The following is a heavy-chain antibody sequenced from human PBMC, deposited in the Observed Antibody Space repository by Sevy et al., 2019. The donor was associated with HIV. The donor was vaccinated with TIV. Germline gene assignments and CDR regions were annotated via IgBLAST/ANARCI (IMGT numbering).Heavy chain of an antibody. CDR3: ARVLVRDGYNYAIFDY. CDR2: IIPIFGTE. CDR1: GGTFSSYA. Sequence: ASVKVSCKASGGTFSSYAISWVRQAPGQGLEWMGGIIPIFGTENYAQKFQGRVTITADESTSTAYMELSSLRSEDTAVYYCARVLVRDGYNYAIFDYWGQGTLVTVSS. V-gene: IGHV1-69*13. J-gene: IGHJ4*02. D-gene: IGHD5-12*01.